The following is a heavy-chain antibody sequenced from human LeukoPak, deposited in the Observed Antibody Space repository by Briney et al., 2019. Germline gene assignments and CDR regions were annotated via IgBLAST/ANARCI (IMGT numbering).Heavy chain of an antibody. D-gene: IGHD6-6*01. CDR1: GGTFSSYA. V-gene: IGHV1-69*13. CDR2: IIPIFGTA. J-gene: IGHJ5*02. Sequence: SAKVSCKASGGTFSSYAISWVRQAPGQGLEWMGGIIPIFGTANYAQKFQGRVTITADESTSTAYMELSSLRSEDTAVYYCAVTGIIAARLNWFDPWGQGTLVTVSS. CDR3: AVTGIIAARLNWFDP.